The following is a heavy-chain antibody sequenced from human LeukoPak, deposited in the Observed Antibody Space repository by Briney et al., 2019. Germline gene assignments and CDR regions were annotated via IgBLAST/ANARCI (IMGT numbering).Heavy chain of an antibody. Sequence: GGSLQISCKGSGFPFISYWIGWVRQMPGKGLEWMAIIYPHDSDTRYSPSFQGQVSISADKSINTAYLQWSSLKASDTAMYYCVRQPDVWGQGTSVTVSS. CDR3: VRQPDV. CDR1: GFPFISYW. J-gene: IGHJ6*02. CDR2: IYPHDSDT. V-gene: IGHV5-51*01.